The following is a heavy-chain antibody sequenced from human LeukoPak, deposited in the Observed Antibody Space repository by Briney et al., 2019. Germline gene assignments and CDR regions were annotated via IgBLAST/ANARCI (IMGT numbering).Heavy chain of an antibody. Sequence: PGGSLRLSCAASGFTFSSYAMHWVRQAPGKGLEWVAVISYDGSNKYYADSVKGRFTISRDNSKNTLYLQMNSLRAEDTAVYYCANLAAAMVTYLLDYWGQGTLVTVSS. V-gene: IGHV3-30-3*01. CDR1: GFTFSSYA. CDR2: ISYDGSNK. J-gene: IGHJ4*02. D-gene: IGHD5-18*01. CDR3: ANLAAAMVTYLLDY.